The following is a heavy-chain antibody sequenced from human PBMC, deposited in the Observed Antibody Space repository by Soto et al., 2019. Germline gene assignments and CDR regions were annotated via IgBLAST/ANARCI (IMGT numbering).Heavy chain of an antibody. J-gene: IGHJ4*02. CDR1: GVFIASDAYY. Sequence: SETLSLTCGVSGVFIASDAYYWGWILHHPGKGLEWIGYVSHRGNTYYNPSLKSRLTISLDTSKNQFYLHLTSVTAADTAVYYCARYRFTATWALDYWGQGTLVTVSS. CDR2: VSHRGNT. D-gene: IGHD3-16*02. V-gene: IGHV4-31*11. CDR3: ARYRFTATWALDY.